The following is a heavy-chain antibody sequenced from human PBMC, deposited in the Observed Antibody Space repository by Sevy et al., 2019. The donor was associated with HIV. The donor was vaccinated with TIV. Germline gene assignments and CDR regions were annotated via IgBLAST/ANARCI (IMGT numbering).Heavy chain of an antibody. V-gene: IGHV5-51*01. D-gene: IGHD3-22*01. CDR2: IYPDDSDT. CDR1: GYSFTSHW. CDR3: ATSRSGYFDSSGYYIY. J-gene: IGHJ4*02. Sequence: GESLKISCKGSGYSFTSHWIGWVRHMPGKGLEWRGIIYPDDSDTRYSPSFHGQVTFPADKSISTAYLQLSSLKASDSAMYYCATSRSGYFDSSGYYIYWGQGTLVTVSS.